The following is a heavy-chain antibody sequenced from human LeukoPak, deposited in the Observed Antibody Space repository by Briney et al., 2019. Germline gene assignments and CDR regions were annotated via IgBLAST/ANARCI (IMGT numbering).Heavy chain of an antibody. CDR2: ISSSSSYI. CDR3: ARSPPDYDSSGAFDY. CDR1: GFTFSSYS. V-gene: IGHV3-21*01. Sequence: GGSLRLSCAASGFTFSSYSMNWVRQAPGKGLEWVSSISSSSSYIYYADSVKGRFTISRDNAKNSLYLQMNSLRAEDTAVYYCARSPPDYDSSGAFDYWGQGTLVTVSS. J-gene: IGHJ4*02. D-gene: IGHD3-22*01.